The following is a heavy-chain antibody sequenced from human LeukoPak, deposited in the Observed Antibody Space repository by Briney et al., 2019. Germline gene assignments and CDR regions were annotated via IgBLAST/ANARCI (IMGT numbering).Heavy chain of an antibody. J-gene: IGHJ4*02. CDR1: GFDLSDYY. V-gene: IGHV3-11*01. Sequence: GGSLRLSCVVSGFDLSDYYMSWIRQAPGKGLEWISYISSSGGNIYFADSVKRRFTMSRDNARGSLYLQMNSLTADDTAIYYCARRRDYFDYWGQGTLVTVSS. CDR2: ISSSGGNI. CDR3: ARRRDYFDY.